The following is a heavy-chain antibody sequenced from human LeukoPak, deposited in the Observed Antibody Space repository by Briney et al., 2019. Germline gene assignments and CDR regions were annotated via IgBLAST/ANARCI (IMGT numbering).Heavy chain of an antibody. J-gene: IGHJ3*02. CDR1: GGTFSSYA. CDR3: ARLPPYDSSGYYYDDAFDI. CDR2: INPNSGGT. V-gene: IGHV1-2*02. Sequence: ASVKVSCKASGGTFSSYAISWVRQAPGQGLEWMGWINPNSGGTNYAQKFQGRVTMTRDTSISTAYMELSRLRSDDTAVYYCARLPPYDSSGYYYDDAFDIWGQGTMVTVSS. D-gene: IGHD3-22*01.